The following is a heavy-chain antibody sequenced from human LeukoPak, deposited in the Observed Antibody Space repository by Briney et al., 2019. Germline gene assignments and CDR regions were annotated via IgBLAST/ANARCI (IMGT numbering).Heavy chain of an antibody. D-gene: IGHD6-13*01. CDR3: ARGSWPSSSPFDY. V-gene: IGHV4-59*01. J-gene: IGHJ4*02. Sequence: SETLSLTCSVSGGSISSFYWSWIRQPPGKGLEWIGYIYYSGSTSYNPSLKSRVTISVDTSKNQFSLRLSSVTAADTAVYFCARGSWPSSSPFDYWGQGTLVTVSS. CDR2: IYYSGST. CDR1: GGSISSFY.